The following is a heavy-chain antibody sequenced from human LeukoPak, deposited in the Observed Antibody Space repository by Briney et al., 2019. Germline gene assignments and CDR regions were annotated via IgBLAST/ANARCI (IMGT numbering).Heavy chain of an antibody. D-gene: IGHD3-22*01. V-gene: IGHV4-31*03. CDR1: GGSISSDAYY. CDR3: ARSYDSSASGFDY. CDR2: IYYSGST. Sequence: SQTLSLTCTVSGGSISSDAYYWSWIRQHPGKGLEWIGYIYYSGSTYYNPSLKSRVTISVDTSKNHFSLTLSSVTAADTAVYYCARSYDSSASGFDYWGQGTLVTVSP. J-gene: IGHJ4*02.